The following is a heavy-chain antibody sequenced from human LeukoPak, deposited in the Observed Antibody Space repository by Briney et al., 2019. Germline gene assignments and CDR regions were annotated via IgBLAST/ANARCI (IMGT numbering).Heavy chain of an antibody. D-gene: IGHD6-6*01. Sequence: GGSLRLSCAASGFTFSSYAMHWVRQAPGKGLEWVAVISYDGSNKYYADSVKGRFTISRDNSKNTLYLQMNSLRAEDTAVYYCARGEAIAARPVGGFVPAHYYYYMDVWGKGTTVTVSS. V-gene: IGHV3-30-3*01. CDR2: ISYDGSNK. CDR1: GFTFSSYA. CDR3: ARGEAIAARPVGGFVPAHYYYYMDV. J-gene: IGHJ6*03.